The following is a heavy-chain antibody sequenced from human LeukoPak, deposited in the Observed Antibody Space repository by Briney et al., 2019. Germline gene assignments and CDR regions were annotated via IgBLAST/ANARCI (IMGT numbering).Heavy chain of an antibody. Sequence: PSETLSLTCTVSGGSISSYYWSWIRQPPGKGLEWIGYIYYSGSTNYNPSLKSRVTISVDTSKSQFSLKLSSATAADTAMYYCARHWDSSAYLNWFDPWGQGTLVSVSS. CDR3: ARHWDSSAYLNWFDP. CDR2: IYYSGST. V-gene: IGHV4-59*08. D-gene: IGHD3-22*01. CDR1: GGSISSYY. J-gene: IGHJ5*02.